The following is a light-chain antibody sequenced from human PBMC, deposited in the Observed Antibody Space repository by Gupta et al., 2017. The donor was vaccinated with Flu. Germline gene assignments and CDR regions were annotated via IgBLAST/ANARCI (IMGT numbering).Light chain of an antibody. V-gene: IGKV1-39*01. CDR3: QQSYSTPQRA. J-gene: IGKJ1*01. CDR2: AAS. Sequence: DIQMTQSPSSLSASVGDSVTITCRASQSINSYLNWYQQKPGTAPALLIYAASSLQSWVPSRFSGSGSGTDFTPTISSRQPEDFATYYCQQSYSTPQRAFGQGTKVEIK. CDR1: QSINSY.